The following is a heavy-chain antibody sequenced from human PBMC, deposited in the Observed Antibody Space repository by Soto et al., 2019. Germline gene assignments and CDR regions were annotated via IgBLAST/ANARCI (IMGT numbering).Heavy chain of an antibody. CDR1: GFTFSTHA. CDR3: AKLLEQNFDY. Sequence: EVQLLESGGGLIQPGGSLRLSCASSGFTFSTHALSWVRQAPGKGLEWVSTISSGGSTNYGDSVRGRFDISRDNSKNALYLQMNSLRAEATAVYYCAKLLEQNFDYWGQGTLVTVSS. J-gene: IGHJ4*02. CDR2: ISSGGST. V-gene: IGHV3-23*01.